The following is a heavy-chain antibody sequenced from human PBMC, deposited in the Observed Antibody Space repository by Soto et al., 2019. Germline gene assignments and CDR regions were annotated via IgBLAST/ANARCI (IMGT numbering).Heavy chain of an antibody. D-gene: IGHD3-10*01. J-gene: IGHJ6*02. V-gene: IGHV4-59*01. CDR2: IYYSGST. CDR1: GGSISSYY. CDR3: AKYYGSGSYYYYGMDV. Sequence: SETLSLTCTVSGGSISSYYWSWIRQPPGKGLEWIGYIYYSGSTIYNPSLKSRVTISVDTSKNQFSLKLSSVTAADTAVYYCAKYYGSGSYYYYGMDVWGQGTTVTVSS.